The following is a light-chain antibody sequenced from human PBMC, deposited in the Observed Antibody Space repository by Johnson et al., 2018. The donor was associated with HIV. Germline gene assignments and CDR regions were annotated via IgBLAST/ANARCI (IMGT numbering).Light chain of an antibody. CDR3: GTGDSSLSAGV. Sequence: QSVLTQPPSVSAAPGQKVTISCSGSSSNIGNNYVSWYQQLPGTAPKLLIYENNKRPSGIPDRFSGSKSGTSATLGITGLQTGDEADYYCGTGDSSLSAGVFGTGTMVTVL. CDR1: SSNIGNNY. V-gene: IGLV1-51*02. CDR2: ENN. J-gene: IGLJ1*01.